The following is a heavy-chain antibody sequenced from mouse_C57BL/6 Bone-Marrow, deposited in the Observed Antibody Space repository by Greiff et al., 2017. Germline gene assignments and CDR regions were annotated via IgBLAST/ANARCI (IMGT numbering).Heavy chain of an antibody. CDR3: ARDYSNPYAMDY. Sequence: VKLQQPGAELVMPGASVKLSCKASGYTFTSYWMHWVKQRPGQGLEWIGEIDPSDSYTNYNRKFKGKSTLTVDKSSSTAYMQLSSLTSEDSAVYYCARDYSNPYAMDYWGQGTSVTVSS. CDR2: IDPSDSYT. V-gene: IGHV1-69*01. CDR1: GYTFTSYW. D-gene: IGHD2-5*01. J-gene: IGHJ4*01.